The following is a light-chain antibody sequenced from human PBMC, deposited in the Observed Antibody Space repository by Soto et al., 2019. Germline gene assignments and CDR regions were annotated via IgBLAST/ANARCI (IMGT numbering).Light chain of an antibody. CDR1: QSITSY. V-gene: IGKV1-39*01. CDR2: AAS. CDR3: QQSYSTPHT. Sequence: DIQMTQSPSSLSASVRDRVTITCQASQSITSYLNWYQQKPGKAPKLLIYAASSLQSGVPSRFSGSGSGTDFTLTISSLQPEDFATYYCQQSYSTPHTFGLGTKVEIK. J-gene: IGKJ1*01.